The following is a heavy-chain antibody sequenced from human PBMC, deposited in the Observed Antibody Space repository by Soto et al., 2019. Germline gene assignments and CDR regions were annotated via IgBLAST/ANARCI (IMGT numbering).Heavy chain of an antibody. D-gene: IGHD6-19*01. CDR2: LSYSGST. CDR3: ARHQEGGGWYSRPPYYYGMDV. Sequence: PSETLSLTCTVSGASISSSSYYWGCIRQPPGKGLEWIASLSYSGSTYYNPSLKSRVTISVDTSKNQFSLKLSSVTAADTAVYYCARHQEGGGWYSRPPYYYGMDVWGQGTTVTVSS. V-gene: IGHV4-39*01. CDR1: GASISSSSYY. J-gene: IGHJ6*02.